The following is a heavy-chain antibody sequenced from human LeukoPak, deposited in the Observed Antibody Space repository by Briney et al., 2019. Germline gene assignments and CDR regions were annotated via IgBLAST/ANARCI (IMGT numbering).Heavy chain of an antibody. J-gene: IGHJ6*02. Sequence: SGRSLRLSCAASGFTFSSYGMHWVRQAPGKGLEWVAVISYDGSNKYYADSVKGRFTISRDNSKNTLYLQMNSLRAEDTAVYYCARDGARDYGDYDHGMDVWGQGTTVTVSS. V-gene: IGHV3-30*03. CDR1: GFTFSSYG. D-gene: IGHD4-17*01. CDR3: ARDGARDYGDYDHGMDV. CDR2: ISYDGSNK.